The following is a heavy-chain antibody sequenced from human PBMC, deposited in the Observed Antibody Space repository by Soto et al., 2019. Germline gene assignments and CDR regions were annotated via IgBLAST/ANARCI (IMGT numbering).Heavy chain of an antibody. Sequence: EYLKVSVSASGYTFGTEWSVRVRQTPGKGLELVGIIFPEDSDTRYSPSFQGRVTISADKSTSTAYLQWGRLRASDSAIYYCARHPYCSSTTCSADYNFYGVDGWGQGTTVTVSS. D-gene: IGHD2-2*01. CDR3: ARHPYCSSTTCSADYNFYGVDG. CDR1: GYTFGTEW. CDR2: IFPEDSDT. J-gene: IGHJ6*02. V-gene: IGHV5-51*01.